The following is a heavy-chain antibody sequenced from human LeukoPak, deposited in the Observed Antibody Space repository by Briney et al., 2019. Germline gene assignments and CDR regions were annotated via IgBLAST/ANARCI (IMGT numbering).Heavy chain of an antibody. Sequence: SETLSLTCTVSGGSISNYYWNWIRQPPGKGLEWIGYIYYSGSTNYNPSLKSRVTISVDTSKNQFSLKLSSVTAADTAVYYCATVAASPLYYYYMDVWGKGTTVTISS. CDR3: ATVAASPLYYYYMDV. CDR1: GGSISNYY. V-gene: IGHV4-59*01. J-gene: IGHJ6*03. D-gene: IGHD6-6*01. CDR2: IYYSGST.